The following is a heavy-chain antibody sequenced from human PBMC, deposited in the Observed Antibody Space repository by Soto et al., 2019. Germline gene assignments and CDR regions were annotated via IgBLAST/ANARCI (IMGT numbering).Heavy chain of an antibody. J-gene: IGHJ4*02. V-gene: IGHV3-23*01. Sequence: EVQLLESGGGLVQPGRSLRLSCTASGFTFSSNDMTWVRQAPGKGLEWVSGLSDSGDSIYYADSVKGRFTIYRDNSMNTLYLQMNTLRVEDTAVYYFAKVSSSWYAGFCDIWGQGTLVNVSS. D-gene: IGHD6-13*01. CDR2: LSDSGDSI. CDR3: AKVSSSWYAGFCDI. CDR1: GFTFSSND.